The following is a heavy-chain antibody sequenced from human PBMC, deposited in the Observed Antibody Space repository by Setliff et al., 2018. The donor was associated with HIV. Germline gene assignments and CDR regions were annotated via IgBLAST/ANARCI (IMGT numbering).Heavy chain of an antibody. CDR2: INPNSGGT. J-gene: IGHJ5*02. CDR1: GYTFDAKY. CDR3: ATAGGRSWFDP. V-gene: IGHV1-2*02. D-gene: IGHD3-16*01. Sequence: GASVKVSCQTSGYTFDAKYIHWARQAPGQGLEWMGWINPNSGGTNYARKFQGRVTMTRDTSISTAYMELNSLRSDDTAVYYCATAGGRSWFDPWGPGTLVTVSS.